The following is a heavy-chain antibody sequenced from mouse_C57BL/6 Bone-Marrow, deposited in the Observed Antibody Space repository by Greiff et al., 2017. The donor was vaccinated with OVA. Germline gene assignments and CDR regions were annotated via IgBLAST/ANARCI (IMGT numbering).Heavy chain of an antibody. CDR1: GFSLTSYG. CDR3: ARGTMIEGFAY. J-gene: IGHJ3*01. Sequence: VQLQQSGPGLVQPSQSLSITCTVSGFSLTSYGVHWVRQSPGQGLEWLGVIWSGGSTDYNAAFISRLSISKDNSKSQVFFKMNSLQADDTAIYYCARGTMIEGFAYWGQGTLVTVSA. D-gene: IGHD2-4*01. CDR2: IWSGGST. V-gene: IGHV2-2*01.